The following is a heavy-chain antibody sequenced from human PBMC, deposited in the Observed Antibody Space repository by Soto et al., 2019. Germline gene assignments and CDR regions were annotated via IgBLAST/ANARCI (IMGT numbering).Heavy chain of an antibody. CDR3: AGMTTVTLHLT. Sequence: YRGSTSSSSYYWGWIRQPPGKGLEWIGSIYYSGSTYYNPSLKSRVTISVDTSKNQFSLKLSSVTAADTAVYYCAGMTTVTLHLTWGQGTLVTVSS. D-gene: IGHD4-17*01. CDR1: RGSTSSSSYY. V-gene: IGHV4-39*01. CDR2: IYYSGST. J-gene: IGHJ4*02.